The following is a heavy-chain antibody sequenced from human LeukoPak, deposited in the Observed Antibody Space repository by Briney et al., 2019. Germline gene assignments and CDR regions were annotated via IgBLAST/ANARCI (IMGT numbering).Heavy chain of an antibody. CDR2: ISWNSGSI. V-gene: IGHV3-9*01. Sequence: GGSLRLSCAASGFTFDDYAMHWVRQAPGKGLEWVSGISWNSGSIGYADSVKGRFTISRDNAKNSLYLQMNSLRAEDTALYYCAEAKKRYSSSSSDYWGQGTLVTVSS. CDR3: AEAKKRYSSSSSDY. J-gene: IGHJ4*02. D-gene: IGHD6-13*01. CDR1: GFTFDDYA.